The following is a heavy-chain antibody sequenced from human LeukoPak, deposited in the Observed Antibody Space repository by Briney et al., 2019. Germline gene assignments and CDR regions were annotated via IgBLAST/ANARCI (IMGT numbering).Heavy chain of an antibody. CDR1: GYTFTGYY. V-gene: IGHV1-2*02. J-gene: IGHJ4*02. CDR2: INPNSGGT. Sequence: ASVKVSCKASGYTFTGYYMHWVRQAPGQGLEWMGWINPNSGGTNYAQKFQGRVTMTRDTSISTAYMELSRLRSDDTAVYYCARDNIPENTYGSHALQYYFDYWGQGTLVTVSS. D-gene: IGHD5-18*01. CDR3: ARDNIPENTYGSHALQYYFDY.